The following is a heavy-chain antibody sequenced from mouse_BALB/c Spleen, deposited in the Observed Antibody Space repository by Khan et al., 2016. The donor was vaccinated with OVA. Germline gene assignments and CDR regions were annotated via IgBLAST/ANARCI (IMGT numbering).Heavy chain of an antibody. D-gene: IGHD1-1*02. V-gene: IGHV14-3*02. CDR2: IDPANGNT. CDR1: GFNIKDTY. J-gene: IGHJ2*01. Sequence: VQLQQSGAELVKPGASVKLSCTASGFNIKDTYMHWVKQRPEQGLVWIGSIDPANGNTRYDQKFQGKATITEDTSSNTAYLQLSSLTSEDTAFYYCANWYSGGQVTTLTVSS. CDR3: ANWYS.